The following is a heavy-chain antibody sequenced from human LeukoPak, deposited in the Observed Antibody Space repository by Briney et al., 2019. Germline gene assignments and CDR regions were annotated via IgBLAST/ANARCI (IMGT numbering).Heavy chain of an antibody. Sequence: PGGSLRLSCAASGFTFSSYAMSWVRQAPGKGLEWVSAISGSGGSTYYADSAKGRFTISRDNSKNTLYLQMNSLRAEDTAVYYCAKDFRDSSGYFDYWGQGTLVTVSS. CDR2: ISGSGGST. J-gene: IGHJ4*02. CDR1: GFTFSSYA. CDR3: AKDFRDSSGYFDY. D-gene: IGHD3-22*01. V-gene: IGHV3-23*01.